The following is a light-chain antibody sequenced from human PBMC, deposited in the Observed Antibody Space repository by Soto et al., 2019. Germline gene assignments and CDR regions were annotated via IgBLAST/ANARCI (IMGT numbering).Light chain of an antibody. J-gene: IGLJ1*01. V-gene: IGLV2-14*01. Sequence: QSALTQPASVSGSPGQSITISCTGTSSDVGGYNYVSWYQQHPGKAPKLMIYEVSNRPSGVSSRFSGSKSGNTASLTISGFQAEDEADYYCSSYTSSYTYVFGTGPKLTVL. CDR2: EVS. CDR1: SSDVGGYNY. CDR3: SSYTSSYTYV.